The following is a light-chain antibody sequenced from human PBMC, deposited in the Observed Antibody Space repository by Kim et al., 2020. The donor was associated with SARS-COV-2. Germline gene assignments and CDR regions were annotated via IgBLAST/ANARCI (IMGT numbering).Light chain of an antibody. CDR3: KQYGSTSFI. Sequence: EIVLTQSPGTLSLSPGERATLSCRASQSVRSSYLAWYQQKPGQAPRLLFYTASSRATGIPDRFSGSGSGTDFTLTISRLEPEDFAVYCCKQYGSTSFIFGPGAKVDIK. J-gene: IGKJ3*01. V-gene: IGKV3-20*01. CDR1: QSVRSSY. CDR2: TAS.